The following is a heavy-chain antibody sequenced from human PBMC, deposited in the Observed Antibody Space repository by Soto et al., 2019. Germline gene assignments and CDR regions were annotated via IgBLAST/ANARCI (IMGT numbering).Heavy chain of an antibody. CDR3: AKYPGFVDS. J-gene: IGHJ4*02. CDR1: GDSISNSY. Sequence: QVQLQESGPGLVKPSETLSLICTVSGDSISNSYWSWIRQPPGKGLEWIGDIYYTGSTNYNPSLKSRVTISMDTSKKQFSLKMTSVTAEDTAVYYCAKYPGFVDSWGQGTLVTVSS. CDR2: IYYTGST. V-gene: IGHV4-59*01.